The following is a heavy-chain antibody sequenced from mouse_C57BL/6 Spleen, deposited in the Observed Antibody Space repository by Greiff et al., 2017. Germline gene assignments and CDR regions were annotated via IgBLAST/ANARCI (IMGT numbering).Heavy chain of an antibody. CDR1: GYTFTSYW. J-gene: IGHJ4*01. V-gene: IGHV1-69*01. Sequence: QVQLQQPGAELVMPGASVKLSCKASGYTFTSYWMHWVKQRPGQGLEWIGEIDPSDSYTNYNQKFQGKSTLTVDKSSSTAYMQLSSLTSEDSAVYYCARKFITTVVAPSDYAMDYWGQGTSVTVSS. CDR3: ARKFITTVVAPSDYAMDY. CDR2: IDPSDSYT. D-gene: IGHD1-1*01.